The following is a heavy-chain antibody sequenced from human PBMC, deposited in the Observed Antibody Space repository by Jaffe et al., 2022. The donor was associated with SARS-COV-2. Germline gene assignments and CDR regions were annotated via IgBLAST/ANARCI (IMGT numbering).Heavy chain of an antibody. CDR3: GRGHYGLDV. J-gene: IGHJ6*02. V-gene: IGHV3-7*01. CDR1: GFTFSDWW. CDR2: INQDGSEK. Sequence: EVQLVESGGGLVQPGGSLRLSCAASGFTFSDWWMSWVRQAPGKGLEWVAYINQDGSEKYHVDSVKGRFTISRDNTKTSLYLQMNSLRAEDTATYYCGRGHYGLDVWGQGTTVTVSS.